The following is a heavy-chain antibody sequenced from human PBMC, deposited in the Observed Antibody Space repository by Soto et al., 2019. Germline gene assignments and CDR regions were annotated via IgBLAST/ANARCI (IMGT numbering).Heavy chain of an antibody. CDR2: IYPGDSDT. V-gene: IGHV5-51*01. J-gene: IGHJ6*02. D-gene: IGHD2-15*01. CDR1: GYSFTSYW. Sequence: GESLKISCKGSGYSFTSYWIDWVRQMPGKGLEWMGIIYPGDSDTRYIPSFQGQIRNSADKSISTAYLQWSRLKASDNAMKYCARPNATDYGMEVWGQETTVTV. CDR3: ARPNATDYGMEV.